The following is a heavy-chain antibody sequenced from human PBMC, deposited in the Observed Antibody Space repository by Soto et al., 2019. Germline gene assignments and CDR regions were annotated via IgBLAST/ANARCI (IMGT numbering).Heavy chain of an antibody. CDR1: GFSVSSSD. CDR3: GTSSRKDYHFAMDV. D-gene: IGHD6-6*01. Sequence: HPGGSLRLSCAASGFSVSSSDMSWVRQVPGEGLEWVSVIYSGGSTHDADYVKGRFSASRDTSKNTVDLQMNSLRVDDTAVYYCGTSSRKDYHFAMDVWGQGTAVTVSS. CDR2: IYSGGST. J-gene: IGHJ6*02. V-gene: IGHV3-53*01.